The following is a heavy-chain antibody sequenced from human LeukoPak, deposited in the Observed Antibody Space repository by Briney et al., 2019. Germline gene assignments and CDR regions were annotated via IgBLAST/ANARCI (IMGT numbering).Heavy chain of an antibody. CDR2: INQEGTEK. V-gene: IGHV3-7*04. D-gene: IGHD3-16*01. Sequence: GGPLRLSCAASGLSISFYWMRWVRQVPGKGLEWVANINQEGTEKNYVDSVKGRFTISRDDAKNSVYLQMNRLRDEDTAVYYCARDPEGDDYDMDVWGQGTTVTVSS. J-gene: IGHJ6*02. CDR3: ARDPEGDDYDMDV. CDR1: GLSISFYW.